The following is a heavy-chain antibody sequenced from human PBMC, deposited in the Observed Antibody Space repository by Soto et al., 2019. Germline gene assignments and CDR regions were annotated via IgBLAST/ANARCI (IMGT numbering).Heavy chain of an antibody. CDR2: ISYDGSNK. CDR1: GFTFSSYA. V-gene: IGHV3-30-3*01. D-gene: IGHD3-10*01. J-gene: IGHJ3*02. CDR3: ARDRTPTYYYPNDAFDI. Sequence: PGGSLRLSCAASGFTFSSYAMHWVRQAPGKGLEWVAVISYDGSNKYYADSVKGRFTIARDNSKNTLYLQMNSLRAEDTAVYYCARDRTPTYYYPNDAFDIWGQGTMVTVSS.